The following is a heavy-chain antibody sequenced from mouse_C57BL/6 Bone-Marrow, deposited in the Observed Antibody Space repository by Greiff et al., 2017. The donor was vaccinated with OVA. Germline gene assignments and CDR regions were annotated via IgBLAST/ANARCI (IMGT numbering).Heavy chain of an antibody. CDR3: VRGDGSSLVAY. Sequence: EVQRVESGGGLVQPKGSLKLSCAASGFSFNTYAMNWVRQAPGKGLEWVARIRSKSNNYATYYADSVKDRFTISRDDSESLLYLQMNNLKTEDTAMYYSVRGDGSSLVAYWGQGTLVTVSA. V-gene: IGHV10-1*01. D-gene: IGHD1-1*01. CDR1: GFSFNTYA. CDR2: IRSKSNNYAT. J-gene: IGHJ3*01.